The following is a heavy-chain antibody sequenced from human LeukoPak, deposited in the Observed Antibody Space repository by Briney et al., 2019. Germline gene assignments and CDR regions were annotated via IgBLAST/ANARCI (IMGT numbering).Heavy chain of an antibody. V-gene: IGHV1-2*06. D-gene: IGHD3/OR15-3a*01. CDR1: GYTFTGYY. CDR2: INPNSGGT. CDR3: SYSDTSTGYYPDV. J-gene: IGHJ6*04. Sequence: ASVKVSCKASGYTFTGYYMHWVRQAPGQGLEWMGRINPNSGGTNYAQKFQGRVTMTRDTSISTAYMELSRLRSEDTAVYYCSYSDTSTGYYPDVWGKGTTVTVSS.